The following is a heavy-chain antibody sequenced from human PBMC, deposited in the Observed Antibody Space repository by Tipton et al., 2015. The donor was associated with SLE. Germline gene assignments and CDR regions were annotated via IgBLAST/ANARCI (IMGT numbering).Heavy chain of an antibody. CDR2: INHSGSS. CDR1: GGSFSGYY. V-gene: IGHV4-34*01. CDR3: ACSQGIMITFGGVAPFDY. Sequence: TLSLTCAVYGGSFSGYYWSWIRQPPGKGLEWIGEINHSGSSNYNPSLKSRVTISVDTSKNQFSLKLSSVTAADTAVYYCACSQGIMITFGGVAPFDYWGQGTLVTVSS. J-gene: IGHJ4*02. D-gene: IGHD3-16*01.